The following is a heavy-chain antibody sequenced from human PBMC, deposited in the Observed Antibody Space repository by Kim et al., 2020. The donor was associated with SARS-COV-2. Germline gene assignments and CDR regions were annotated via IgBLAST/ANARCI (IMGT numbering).Heavy chain of an antibody. D-gene: IGHD4-17*01. J-gene: IGHJ4*02. CDR3: ARYGDGDYVP. Sequence: SPYYNPSLKSRVTISVDTSKNQFSLKLSSVTAADTAVYYCARYGDGDYVPGGQGTLVTVSS. V-gene: IGHV4-39*01. CDR2: SP.